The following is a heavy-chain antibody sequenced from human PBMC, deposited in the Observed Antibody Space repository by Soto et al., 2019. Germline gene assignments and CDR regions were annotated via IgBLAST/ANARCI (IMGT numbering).Heavy chain of an antibody. V-gene: IGHV4-59*08. Sequence: QVQLQESGPGLVKPSETLSLTCTVSGGSIDTYYWSWIRQPPGKGLEWIGYIYYSGSTNYNPSLKSRVTIAVDTSKNQFSLKLSSVTAADTAVYYCARSYASGAYYYMDVWGKGTTVTVYS. CDR2: IYYSGST. J-gene: IGHJ6*03. CDR1: GGSIDTYY. D-gene: IGHD3-10*01. CDR3: ARSYASGAYYYMDV.